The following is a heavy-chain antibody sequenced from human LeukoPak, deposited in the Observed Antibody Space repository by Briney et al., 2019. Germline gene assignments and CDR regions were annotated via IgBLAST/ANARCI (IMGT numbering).Heavy chain of an antibody. CDR2: IIPILGIA. J-gene: IGHJ4*02. V-gene: IGHV1-69*04. CDR1: GGTFSSYA. CDR3: ARSAAGDILTGYYDY. D-gene: IGHD3-9*01. Sequence: SSVKVSCKASGGTFSSYAISWVRQAPGQGLEWMGRIIPILGIANYAQEFQGRVTITADKSTSTAYMELSSLRSEDTAVYYCARSAAGDILTGYYDYWGQGTLVTVSS.